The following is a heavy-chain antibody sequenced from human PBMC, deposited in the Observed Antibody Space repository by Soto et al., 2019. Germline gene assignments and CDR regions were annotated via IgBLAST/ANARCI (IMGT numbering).Heavy chain of an antibody. Sequence: SVKVSCKASGGTFSSYAISWVRQAPGQGLEWMGGIIPIFGTANYAQKFQGRVTITADESTSTAYMELSSLRSEDTAVYYCAKPSKRSYSSGWYPFDYWGQGTLVTVSS. D-gene: IGHD6-19*01. CDR3: AKPSKRSYSSGWYPFDY. V-gene: IGHV1-69*13. CDR1: GGTFSSYA. CDR2: IIPIFGTA. J-gene: IGHJ4*02.